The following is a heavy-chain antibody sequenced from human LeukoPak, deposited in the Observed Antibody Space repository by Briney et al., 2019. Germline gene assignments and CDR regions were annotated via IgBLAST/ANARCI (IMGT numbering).Heavy chain of an antibody. CDR1: GFTFSSYS. Sequence: GGSLRLSCAASGFTFSSYSMIWVRQAPGKGLEWVSAISGSGGSTYYADSVKGRFTISRDNSKNTLYLQMNSLRAEDTAVYYCAKALSTSCSLRQCAFDYWGQGTLVTVSS. CDR2: ISGSGGST. V-gene: IGHV3-23*01. CDR3: AKALSTSCSLRQCAFDY. J-gene: IGHJ4*02. D-gene: IGHD2-2*01.